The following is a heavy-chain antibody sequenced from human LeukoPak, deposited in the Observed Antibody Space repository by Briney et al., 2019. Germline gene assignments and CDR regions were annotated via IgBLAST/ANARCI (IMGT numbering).Heavy chain of an antibody. J-gene: IGHJ4*02. D-gene: IGHD3-22*01. CDR3: ARDRMYYYDSSGYYGL. V-gene: IGHV4-38-2*02. Sequence: PSETLSLTCTVSGYSVSSGYYWGWIRQPPGKGLEWIGSIYHSGSTYYNPSLKSRVTISVDTSKNQFSLKLSSVTAADTAVYYCARDRMYYYDSSGYYGLWGQGTLVTVSS. CDR1: GYSVSSGYY. CDR2: IYHSGST.